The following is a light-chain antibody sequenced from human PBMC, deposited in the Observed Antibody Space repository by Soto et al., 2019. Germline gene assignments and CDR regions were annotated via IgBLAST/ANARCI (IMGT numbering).Light chain of an antibody. CDR3: QQRVDLYS. J-gene: IGKJ2*01. Sequence: EIVLTQSQATLSLSPGERAALSCRASQSVSTYLAWYQHKPGQAPGLLIYDASSRATGLPARFSGSGSGTDFPLTIISLGPEDYAVYQCQQRVDLYSFVQGTKLEMK. CDR2: DAS. CDR1: QSVSTY. V-gene: IGKV3-11*01.